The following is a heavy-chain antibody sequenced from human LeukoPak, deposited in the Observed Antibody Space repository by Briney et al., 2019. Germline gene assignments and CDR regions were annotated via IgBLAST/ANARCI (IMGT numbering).Heavy chain of an antibody. CDR2: IIPIFGTA. CDR1: GGTFSSYA. J-gene: IGHJ5*02. V-gene: IGHV1-69*13. D-gene: IGHD5-12*01. Sequence: SVKVSCKASGGTFSSYAISWVRQAPGQGLEWMGGIIPIFGTANYAQKFQGRVTITADESTSTAYMELSSLRSEDTAVYYCAREEDIVATTTFDPWGQGTLVTVSS. CDR3: AREEDIVATTTFDP.